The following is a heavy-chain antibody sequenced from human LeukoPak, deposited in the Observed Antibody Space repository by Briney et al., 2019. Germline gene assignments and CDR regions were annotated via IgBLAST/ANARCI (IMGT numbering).Heavy chain of an antibody. D-gene: IGHD3-3*01. Sequence: ASVKVSCKASGYTFTTYYMHWVRQAPGQGLEWMGIIDPSGGSTNYAQKFQGRVTMTRDTSTGTVYMELSSLRSQDTAMYYCARDTSTIFGVAPFYYFDYWGQGTLVTVSS. V-gene: IGHV1-46*01. CDR1: GYTFTTYY. CDR3: ARDTSTIFGVAPFYYFDY. CDR2: IDPSGGST. J-gene: IGHJ4*02.